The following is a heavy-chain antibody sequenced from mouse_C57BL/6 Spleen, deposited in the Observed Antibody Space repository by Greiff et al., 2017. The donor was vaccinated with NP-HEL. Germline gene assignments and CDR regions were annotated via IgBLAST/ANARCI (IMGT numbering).Heavy chain of an antibody. D-gene: IGHD3-2*02. CDR3: ARYTDGSGYYAMDY. Sequence: EVMLVESGGGLVQPGGSLSLSCAASGFTFTDYYMSWVRQPPGKALEWLGFIRNKANGYTTEYSASVKGRFTISRDNSQSILYLQMNALRAEDSATYYCARYTDGSGYYAMDYWGQGTSVTVSS. V-gene: IGHV7-3*01. J-gene: IGHJ4*01. CDR2: IRNKANGYTT. CDR1: GFTFTDYY.